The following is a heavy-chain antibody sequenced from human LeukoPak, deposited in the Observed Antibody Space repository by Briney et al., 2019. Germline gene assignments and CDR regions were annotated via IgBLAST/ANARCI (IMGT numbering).Heavy chain of an antibody. Sequence: PSETLSLTCTVSGGSISSYYWSWIRQPPGKGLELIGYIHYSGSTDYNASLKSRVTISIDTSKNQFSLKLSSVTAADTAMYYCARHLMVTADGSFDYWGQGTLVTVSS. CDR2: IHYSGST. D-gene: IGHD6-13*01. CDR1: GGSISSYY. CDR3: ARHLMVTADGSFDY. V-gene: IGHV4-59*08. J-gene: IGHJ4*02.